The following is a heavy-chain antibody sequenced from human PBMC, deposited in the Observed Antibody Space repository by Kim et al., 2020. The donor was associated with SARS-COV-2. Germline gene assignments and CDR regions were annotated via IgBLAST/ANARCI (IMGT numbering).Heavy chain of an antibody. V-gene: IGHV3-53*01. J-gene: IGHJ4*02. CDR1: GFTVSSNF. CDR2: IYIDGST. D-gene: IGHD5-18*01. CDR3: ARATAVASGPFDY. Sequence: GGSLRLSCAASGFTVSSNFMTWVRQAPGKGLEWVSVIYIDGSTYYADSVKGRFTISRDKSKNTLYLQMNNLRAEDTAVYYCARATAVASGPFDYWGQGTLVTVSS.